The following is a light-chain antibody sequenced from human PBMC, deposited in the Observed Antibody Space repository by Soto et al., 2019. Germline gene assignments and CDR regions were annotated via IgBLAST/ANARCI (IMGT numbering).Light chain of an antibody. CDR2: EVS. V-gene: IGLV2-14*01. CDR1: SSDVGGYNY. Sequence: QSVLTQPASVSGSPGQSITISCTGTSSDVGGYNYVSWYQQHPGKAPKLMIYEVSNRPSGVSNRFSGSKSGNTASLTISGLHAEDEADYYCSPYTSSSTPYVFGTGTKLTVL. CDR3: SPYTSSSTPYV. J-gene: IGLJ1*01.